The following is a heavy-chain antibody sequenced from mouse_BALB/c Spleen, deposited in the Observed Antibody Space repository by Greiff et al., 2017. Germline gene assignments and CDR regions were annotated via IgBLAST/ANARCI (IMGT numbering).Heavy chain of an antibody. CDR1: GFTFSDYY. J-gene: IGHJ3*01. D-gene: IGHD2-3*01. Sequence: EVKLMESGGGLVKPGGSLKLSCAASGFTFSDYYMYWVRQTPEKRLEWVATISDGGSYTYYPDSVKGRFTISRDNAKNNLYLQMSSLKSEDTAMYYCARDDGYGPWFAYWGQGTLVTVSA. CDR3: ARDDGYGPWFAY. V-gene: IGHV5-4*02. CDR2: ISDGGSYT.